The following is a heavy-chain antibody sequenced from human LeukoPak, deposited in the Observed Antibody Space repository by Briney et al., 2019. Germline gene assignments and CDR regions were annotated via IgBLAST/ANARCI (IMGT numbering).Heavy chain of an antibody. CDR1: GFTFSSYG. CDR2: IWYDGSNK. V-gene: IGHV3-33*01. CDR3: AREGRGGDWLLD. Sequence: GGSLRLSCAASGFTFSSYGMHWVRQAPGKGLEWVAVIWYDGSNKYYADSVKGRFTISRDNSKNTLYLQMNSLRAEDTAVYYCAREGRGGDWLLDWGQGTLVTVSS. J-gene: IGHJ4*02. D-gene: IGHD3-9*01.